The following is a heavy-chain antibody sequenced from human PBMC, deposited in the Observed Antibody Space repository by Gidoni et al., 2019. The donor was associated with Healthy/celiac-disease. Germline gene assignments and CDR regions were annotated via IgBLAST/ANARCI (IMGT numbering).Heavy chain of an antibody. J-gene: IGHJ5*02. V-gene: IGHV3-9*01. CDR2: ISWNSGSI. Sequence: EVQLVESGGGLVQPGRSLRLSCAASGFTFDDYAMHWVRQAPGKGLEWVSGISWNSGSIGYADSVKGRFTISRDNAKNSLYLQMNSLRAEDTALYYCAKGKIAVGGNNWFDPWGQGTLVTVSS. CDR3: AKGKIAVGGNNWFDP. CDR1: GFTFDDYA. D-gene: IGHD6-19*01.